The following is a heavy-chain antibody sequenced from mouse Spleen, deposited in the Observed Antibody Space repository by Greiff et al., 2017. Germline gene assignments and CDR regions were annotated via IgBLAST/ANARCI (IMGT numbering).Heavy chain of an antibody. D-gene: IGHD1-1*01. Sequence: VQRVESGPELVKPGASVKISCKASGYSFTSYYIHWVKQRPGQGLEWIGWIYPGSGNTKYNEKFKGKATLTADTSSSTAYMQLSSLTSEDSAVYYCARGVAWFAYWGQGTLVTVSA. CDR2: IYPGSGNT. CDR3: ARGVAWFAY. CDR1: GYSFTSYY. J-gene: IGHJ3*01. V-gene: IGHV1-66*01.